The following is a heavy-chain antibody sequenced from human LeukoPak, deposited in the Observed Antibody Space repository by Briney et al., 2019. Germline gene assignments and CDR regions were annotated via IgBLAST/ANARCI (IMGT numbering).Heavy chain of an antibody. CDR2: IYYSGST. Sequence: SETLSLTCTVSGGSISSYYWSWIRQPPGKGLEWIGYIYYSGSTNYNPSLKSRVTISKDTSKNQFSLKLSSVTAADTAVYYCARLLDNDSSGDPDTFDVWGQGTMVTVSS. V-gene: IGHV4-59*01. J-gene: IGHJ3*01. CDR3: ARLLDNDSSGDPDTFDV. D-gene: IGHD3-22*01. CDR1: GGSISSYY.